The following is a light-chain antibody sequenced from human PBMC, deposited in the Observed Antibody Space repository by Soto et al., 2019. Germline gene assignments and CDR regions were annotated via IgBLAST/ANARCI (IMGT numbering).Light chain of an antibody. CDR3: QQSYSTLL. CDR2: AAS. Sequence: DIQMTQSPSSLSASVGDRVTITCRASQSISSYLNWYQQKPGKAPKLLIYAASSLQSGVPSRFSGSGSGTDFTLTISSLQPEDFVTYYCQQSYSTLLFGGGTKVEIK. V-gene: IGKV1-39*01. CDR1: QSISSY. J-gene: IGKJ4*01.